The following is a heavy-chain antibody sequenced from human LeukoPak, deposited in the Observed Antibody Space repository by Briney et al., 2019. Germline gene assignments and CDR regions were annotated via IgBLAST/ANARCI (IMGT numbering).Heavy chain of an antibody. J-gene: IGHJ4*03. V-gene: IGHV3-7*05. CDR3: ARDGWSVDY. Sequence: GGSLRLSCAASGFTFSNYWMSWVRQAPGKGLEWVANIKQDGSEKYYVDSVKGRFTVSRDNAKNSLYLEVNSLRAEDTAVYYCARDGWSVDYWGQGTSVTVSS. D-gene: IGHD2-15*01. CDR2: IKQDGSEK. CDR1: GFTFSNYW.